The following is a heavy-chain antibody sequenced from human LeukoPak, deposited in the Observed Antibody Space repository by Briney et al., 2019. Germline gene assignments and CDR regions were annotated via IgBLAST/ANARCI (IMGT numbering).Heavy chain of an antibody. Sequence: GGSLRLSCAASGFTFSDYYMSWIRPAPGKGLEWVSYISSSGSTIYYADSVKGRFTISRDNAKNSLYLQMNSLRAEDTAVYYCARVQLWFGELLGPPLDYWGQGTLVTVSS. D-gene: IGHD3-10*01. CDR3: ARVQLWFGELLGPPLDY. V-gene: IGHV3-11*01. CDR1: GFTFSDYY. J-gene: IGHJ4*02. CDR2: ISSSGSTI.